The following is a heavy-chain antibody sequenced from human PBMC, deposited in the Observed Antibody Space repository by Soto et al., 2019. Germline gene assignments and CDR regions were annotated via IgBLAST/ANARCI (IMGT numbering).Heavy chain of an antibody. Sequence: GGSLRLSCAASGFTFSSYAMSWVRQAPGKGLEWVSAISGSGGSTYYADSVKGRFTISRDNSKNTLYLQMNSLRAEDTAVYYCAKDSVRVLRFLEWPHYFDYWGQGTLVTVSS. CDR3: AKDSVRVLRFLEWPHYFDY. CDR1: GFTFSSYA. J-gene: IGHJ4*02. CDR2: ISGSGGST. D-gene: IGHD3-3*01. V-gene: IGHV3-23*01.